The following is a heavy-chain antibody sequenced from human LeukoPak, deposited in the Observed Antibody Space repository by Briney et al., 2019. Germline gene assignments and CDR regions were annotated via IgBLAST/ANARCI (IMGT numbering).Heavy chain of an antibody. CDR1: GFTFSSYS. CDR2: ISSSSSYI. J-gene: IGHJ3*02. Sequence: GGSLRLSCAASGFTFSSYSMNWVRQAPGKGLEWVSSISSSSSYIYYADSVKGRFTISRDNAKNSLYLQMNSLRAEDTAVYYCARTTEQRLIVVVPAAISAFDIWGQGTMVTVSS. D-gene: IGHD2-2*02. CDR3: ARTTEQRLIVVVPAAISAFDI. V-gene: IGHV3-21*01.